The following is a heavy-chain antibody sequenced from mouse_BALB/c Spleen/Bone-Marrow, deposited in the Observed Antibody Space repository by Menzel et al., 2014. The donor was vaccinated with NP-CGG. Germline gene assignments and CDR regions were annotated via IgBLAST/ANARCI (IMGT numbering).Heavy chain of an antibody. J-gene: IGHJ4*01. V-gene: IGHV14-4*02. CDR3: NARYYYAMDY. CDR1: GFNIKDYY. CDR2: IDPTNGDT. Sequence: EVQLQQSGAELVRSGASVKLSCTASGFNIKDYYMHWVKQRPEQGLEWIGWIDPTNGDTEYAPKFQGKATMTADTSSNTAYPQLSSLTSEDTAVYYCNARYYYAMDYWGQGTSVTVSS.